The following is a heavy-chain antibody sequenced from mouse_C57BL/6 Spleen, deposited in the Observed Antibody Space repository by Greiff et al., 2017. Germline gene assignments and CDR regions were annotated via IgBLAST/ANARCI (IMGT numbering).Heavy chain of an antibody. CDR2: IYPSDSET. CDR1: GYTFTSYW. Sequence: QVQLQQSGAELVRPGSSVKLSCKASGYTFTSYWMDWVKQRPGQGLEWIGNIYPSDSETHYNQKFKDKATLTVDKSSSTAYMQLSSLTSEDSAVYYCARPGYGSSLYAMDYWGQGTSVTVSS. CDR3: ARPGYGSSLYAMDY. D-gene: IGHD1-1*01. J-gene: IGHJ4*01. V-gene: IGHV1-61*01.